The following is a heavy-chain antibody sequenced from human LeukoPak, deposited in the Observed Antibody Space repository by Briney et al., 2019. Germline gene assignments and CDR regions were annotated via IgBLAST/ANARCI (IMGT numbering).Heavy chain of an antibody. CDR3: AKASAPDSSGYYFMDY. Sequence: GGSLRLSCAASGFTFSSYAMHWVRQAPGKGLEWVSGISWNSGSIGYADSVKGRFTISRDNAKNSLYLQMNSLRAEDTAFYYCAKASAPDSSGYYFMDYWGQGTLVTVSS. CDR1: GFTFSSYA. CDR2: ISWNSGSI. J-gene: IGHJ4*02. D-gene: IGHD3-22*01. V-gene: IGHV3-9*01.